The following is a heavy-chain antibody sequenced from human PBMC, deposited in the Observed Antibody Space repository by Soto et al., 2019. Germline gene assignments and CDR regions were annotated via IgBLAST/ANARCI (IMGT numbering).Heavy chain of an antibody. CDR3: ARPEYGDYGGGYY. Sequence: EVQLVESGGGLVQPGGSLRLSCAASGFSFSTYNMIWVRQAPGKGLEWVSYISSGSGTIYYADSVKGRFTISRDNAKNSLYLQMNSLTAEDTAVYYCARPEYGDYGGGYYWGQGTLVTVSS. V-gene: IGHV3-48*01. CDR1: GFSFSTYN. CDR2: ISSGSGTI. D-gene: IGHD4-17*01. J-gene: IGHJ4*02.